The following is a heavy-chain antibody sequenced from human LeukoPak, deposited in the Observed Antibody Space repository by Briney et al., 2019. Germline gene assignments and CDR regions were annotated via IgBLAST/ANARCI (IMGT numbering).Heavy chain of an antibody. CDR1: GGSINDAS. CDR3: ARVGTYYRSLDS. V-gene: IGHV4-59*01. CDR2: IYHSGGT. D-gene: IGHD3-10*01. Sequence: SETLSLTCTVSGGSINDASWNWVRKPPGQGLEWIGYIYHSGGTNYNPSLKSRVTISLGTSKNQFSLKLSSVTAADTAVYYCARVGTYYRSLDSWGQGTLVTVSS. J-gene: IGHJ4*02.